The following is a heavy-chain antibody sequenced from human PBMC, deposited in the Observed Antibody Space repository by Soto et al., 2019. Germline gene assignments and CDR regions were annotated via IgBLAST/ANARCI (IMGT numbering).Heavy chain of an antibody. CDR1: GYTLTELS. CDR2: FDPEDGET. J-gene: IGHJ1*01. V-gene: IGHV1-24*01. D-gene: IGHD3-22*01. CDR3: ATADYDSSGFSFQH. Sequence: ASVKVSCKVSGYTLTELSMHWVRQAPGKGLEWMGGFDPEDGETIYEQKFQGRVTMTEDTSTDTAYMELSSLRSEDTAVYYCATADYDSSGFSFQHWGQGTLVTASS.